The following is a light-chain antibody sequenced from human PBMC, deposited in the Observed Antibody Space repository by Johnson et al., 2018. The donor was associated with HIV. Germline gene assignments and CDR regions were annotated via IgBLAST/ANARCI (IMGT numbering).Light chain of an antibody. CDR3: GTWDSSLSAGRV. CDR2: DNN. Sequence: QSVLTQSPSVSAAPGQKVTISCSGSSSNIGNNYVSRYQQLPGTAPKLLIYDNNKRPSGIPDRFSGSKSGTSATLGISGLQTGDEADYYCGTWDSSLSAGRVFGTGTKVTVL. V-gene: IGLV1-51*01. J-gene: IGLJ1*01. CDR1: SSNIGNNY.